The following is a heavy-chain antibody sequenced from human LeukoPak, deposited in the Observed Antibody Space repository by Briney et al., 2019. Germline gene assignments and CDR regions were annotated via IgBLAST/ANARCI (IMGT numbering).Heavy chain of an antibody. CDR3: ARLGGYYDSSGYYYWFDP. CDR2: IYYSRST. Sequence: PSETLSLTCTVSGGSISSDYWSWIRQPPGKGLEWIWYIYYSRSTNYNTSLKSRVTISVDTSKTQSSLKLSSVTAADTAVYYCARLGGYYDSSGYYYWFDPWGQGTLVTVSS. CDR1: GGSISSDY. V-gene: IGHV4-59*08. J-gene: IGHJ5*02. D-gene: IGHD3-22*01.